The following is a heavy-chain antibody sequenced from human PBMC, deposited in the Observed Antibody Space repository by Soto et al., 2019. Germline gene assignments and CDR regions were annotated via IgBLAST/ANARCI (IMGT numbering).Heavy chain of an antibody. CDR3: AKTTVPRGFDY. CDR2: ISYDGSNK. CDR1: GFTFSSYG. J-gene: IGHJ4*02. Sequence: QVQLVESGGGVVQPGRSLRLSCAASGFTFSSYGMHWVRQAPGKGLEWVAVISYDGSNKYYADSVKGRFTISRDNSKNTLHLQMNSLRAEDTAVYYCAKTTVPRGFDYWGQGTLVTVSS. D-gene: IGHD4-17*01. V-gene: IGHV3-30*18.